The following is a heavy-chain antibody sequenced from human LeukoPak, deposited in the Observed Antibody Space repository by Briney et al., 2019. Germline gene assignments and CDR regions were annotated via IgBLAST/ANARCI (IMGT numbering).Heavy chain of an antibody. J-gene: IGHJ6*02. V-gene: IGHV3-23*01. Sequence: PGGSLRLSCAASGFTFSSYAMSWVRQAPGKGLEWVSDISGSGGSTYYADSVKGRFNISRDNSKNTLYLQMNSLRAEDAAVYYCAKAMVRGVSAYGMDVWGQGTTVTVSS. CDR3: AKAMVRGVSAYGMDV. CDR1: GFTFSSYA. D-gene: IGHD3-10*01. CDR2: ISGSGGST.